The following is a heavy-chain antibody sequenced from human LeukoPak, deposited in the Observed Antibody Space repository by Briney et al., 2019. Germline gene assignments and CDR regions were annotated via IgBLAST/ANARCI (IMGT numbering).Heavy chain of an antibody. CDR2: ISSSGSTI. CDR3: ARASLWWCRYFDY. V-gene: IGHV3-48*03. Sequence: GGSLRLSCAASGFTFSSYEMNWVRQAPGKGLEWVSYISSSGSTIYYADSVKGRFTISRDNAKNSLYLQMNSLRAEDTAVYYCARASLWWCRYFDYWGQGTLVTVSS. J-gene: IGHJ4*02. CDR1: GFTFSSYE. D-gene: IGHD2-21*01.